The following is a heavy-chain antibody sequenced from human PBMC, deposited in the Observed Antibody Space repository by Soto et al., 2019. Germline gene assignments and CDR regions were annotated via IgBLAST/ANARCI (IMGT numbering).Heavy chain of an antibody. V-gene: IGHV4-4*07. CDR1: GGSINNYY. CDR2: VFTTGTT. D-gene: IGHD3-3*02. J-gene: IGHJ5*02. CDR3: ARVFNSIFDDFADMRWNFDP. Sequence: SETLSLTCSVTGGSINNYYWSWVRQSAGKGLEWIGRVFTTGTTDYNPSLKGRVTISVDTSKNQFSLSLRSVTAADTAIYYCARVFNSIFDDFADMRWNFDPWGQGTLVTVSS.